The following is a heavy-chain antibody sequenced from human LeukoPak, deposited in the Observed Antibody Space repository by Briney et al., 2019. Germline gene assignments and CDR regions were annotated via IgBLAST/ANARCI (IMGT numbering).Heavy chain of an antibody. CDR3: ARDSYDFWSGYYSPSEFDY. V-gene: IGHV3-30*03. CDR2: ISYDGSNK. D-gene: IGHD3-3*01. Sequence: PGGSLRLSCAASGFTFSSYGMHWVRQAPGKGLEWVAVISYDGSNKYYADSVKGRFTISRDNSKNTLYLQMNSLRAEDTAVYYCARDSYDFWSGYYSPSEFDYWGQGTLVTVSS. J-gene: IGHJ4*02. CDR1: GFTFSSYG.